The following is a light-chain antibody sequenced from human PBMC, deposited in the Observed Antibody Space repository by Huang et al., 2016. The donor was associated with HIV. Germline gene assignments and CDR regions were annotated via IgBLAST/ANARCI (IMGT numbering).Light chain of an antibody. V-gene: IGKV3D-20*01. CDR3: QQYGRLVT. CDR1: QRFTYNY. Sequence: SPGARATLSCGASQRFTYNYFAWYQQRPGLAPSLLLYYASRRAAGVPNRFSGSGSGTDFTLTIDRLEAEDFAVYYCQQYGRLVTFGGGTRVEIK. J-gene: IGKJ4*01. CDR2: YAS.